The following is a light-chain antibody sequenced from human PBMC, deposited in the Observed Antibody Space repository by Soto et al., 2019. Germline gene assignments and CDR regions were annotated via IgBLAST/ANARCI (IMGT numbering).Light chain of an antibody. CDR2: AAS. J-gene: IGKJ4*01. CDR1: QGISSY. V-gene: IGKV1-27*01. Sequence: DIQMTQSPSSLSASVGDRVTITCRASQGISSYLAWYQQKPGKVPKVRIYAASTLQSGVPSRFSGSGSGTDFTLTISSLQPEDAATYYCQKYNSAPLTFGGGTKVDIK. CDR3: QKYNSAPLT.